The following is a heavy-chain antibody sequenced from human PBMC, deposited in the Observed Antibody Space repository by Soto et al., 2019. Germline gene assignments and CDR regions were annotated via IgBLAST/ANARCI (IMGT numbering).Heavy chain of an antibody. CDR3: ARLAAASTKYFDY. Sequence: SETLSLTCTVSGVSISSYYWSWIRQPPGKGLEWIGYIYYSGSTNYNPSLKSRVTISVDTSKNQFSLKLSSVTAADTAVYYCARLAAASTKYFDYWGQGTLVTVSS. CDR1: GVSISSYY. CDR2: IYYSGST. J-gene: IGHJ4*02. D-gene: IGHD6-13*01. V-gene: IGHV4-59*08.